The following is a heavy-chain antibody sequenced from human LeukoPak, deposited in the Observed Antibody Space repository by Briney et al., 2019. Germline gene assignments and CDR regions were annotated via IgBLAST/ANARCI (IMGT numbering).Heavy chain of an antibody. J-gene: IGHJ5*02. Sequence: PGGSLRLSCAASRFTFSSYGMHWVRQAPGKGLEWVAVIWYDGSNKYYADSVKGRFTISRDNSKNTLYLQMNSLRAEDTAVYYCARDGGGYCSGGSCYSGWFDPWGQGTLVTVSS. CDR2: IWYDGSNK. CDR3: ARDGGGYCSGGSCYSGWFDP. CDR1: RFTFSSYG. D-gene: IGHD2-15*01. V-gene: IGHV3-33*01.